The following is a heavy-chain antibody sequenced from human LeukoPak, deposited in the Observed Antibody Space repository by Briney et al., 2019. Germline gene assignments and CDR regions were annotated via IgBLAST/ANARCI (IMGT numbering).Heavy chain of an antibody. J-gene: IGHJ4*02. V-gene: IGHV1-18*01. CDR2: ISTYNGNT. D-gene: IGHD1-20*01. CDR3: ARDWGYNWKDGGGGFDY. Sequence: ASVKVSCKASGYTFTSYGISWVRQAPGQGLEWMGWISTYNGNTNYAQKLQGRVTMTTDTSTSTAYMELRSLRSDDTAVYYCARDWGYNWKDGGGGFDYWGQGTLVTVSS. CDR1: GYTFTSYG.